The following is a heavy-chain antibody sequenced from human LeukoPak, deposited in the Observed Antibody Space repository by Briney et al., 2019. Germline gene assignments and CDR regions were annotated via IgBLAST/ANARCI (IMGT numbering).Heavy chain of an antibody. CDR1: GFTFSSYA. D-gene: IGHD1-26*01. V-gene: IGHV3-23*01. Sequence: PGGSLRLSCAASGFTFSSYAMSWVRQAPGKGLEWVSAISGSGGSTYYADSVKGRFTISRDNSKNTLYLQMNSLSAEDTAVYYCAKDSRRGGIVGATTPPAALDYWGQGTLVTVSS. CDR2: ISGSGGST. J-gene: IGHJ4*02. CDR3: AKDSRRGGIVGATTPPAALDY.